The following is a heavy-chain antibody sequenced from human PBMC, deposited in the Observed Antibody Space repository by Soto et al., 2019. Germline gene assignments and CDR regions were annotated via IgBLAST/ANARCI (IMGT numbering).Heavy chain of an antibody. CDR3: ANPLGSESYLPFDY. CDR2: ISGSGENT. Sequence: EVQLLESGGGLVQPGGSLRLSCAASGFTFSIYGWSWVPQAPGRGLEWVSAISGSGENTYYADSVKGRFTISRDNPKNTPSLQMNSPRAEATAVYYCANPLGSESYLPFDYWGQGTLVTVSS. V-gene: IGHV3-23*01. D-gene: IGHD3-10*01. CDR1: GFTFSIYG. J-gene: IGHJ4*02.